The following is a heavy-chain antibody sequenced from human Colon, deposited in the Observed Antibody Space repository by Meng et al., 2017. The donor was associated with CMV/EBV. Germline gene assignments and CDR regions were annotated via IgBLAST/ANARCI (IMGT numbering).Heavy chain of an antibody. V-gene: IGHV5-51*01. CDR3: ARRSGQSLDS. D-gene: IGHD6-19*01. CDR1: GYTFSSYW. J-gene: IGHJ4*02. Sequence: GESLKISCEGFGYTFSSYWIAWVRQMPGKGLEWMGITYPGDSDIRYSPPFQGQVTISADKSLNTAYLQWGGLKAADTATYYCARRSGQSLDSWGQGTLVTVSS. CDR2: TYPGDSDI.